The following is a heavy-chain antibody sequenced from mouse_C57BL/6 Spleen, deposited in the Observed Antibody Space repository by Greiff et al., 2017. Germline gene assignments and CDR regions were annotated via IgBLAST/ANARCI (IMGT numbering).Heavy chain of an antibody. Sequence: EVHLVESGGGLVQPGGSLSLSCAASGFTFTDYYMSWVRQPPGKALAWLGFIRNKANGYTTEYSASVTGRFTISRDNSLSILYLQMNALRAEDSATYYCARSRWDGYFDYWGQGTTLTVSS. D-gene: IGHD4-1*01. CDR2: IRNKANGYTT. CDR1: GFTFTDYY. CDR3: ARSRWDGYFDY. J-gene: IGHJ2*01. V-gene: IGHV7-3*01.